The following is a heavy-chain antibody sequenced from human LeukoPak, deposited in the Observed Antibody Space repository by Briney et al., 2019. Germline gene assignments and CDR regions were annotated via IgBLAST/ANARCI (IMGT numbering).Heavy chain of an antibody. D-gene: IGHD3-3*01. CDR3: AKDLVLYDFWSGSYFDY. J-gene: IGHJ4*02. CDR1: GFTFSSYA. Sequence: GGSLRLSCAASGFTFSSYAMHWVRQAPGKGLEWVAVISYDGSNKYYADSVKGRFTISRDNSKNTLYLQMNSLRAEDTAVYYCAKDLVLYDFWSGSYFDYWGQGTLVTVSS. CDR2: ISYDGSNK. V-gene: IGHV3-30*04.